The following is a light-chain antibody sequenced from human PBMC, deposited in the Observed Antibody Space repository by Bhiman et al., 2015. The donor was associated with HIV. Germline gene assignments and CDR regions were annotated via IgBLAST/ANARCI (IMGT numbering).Light chain of an antibody. V-gene: IGLV2-14*01. CDR1: SSDVGGYNY. CDR2: DVS. Sequence: QSALTQPASVSGSPGQSITISCTGTSSDVGGYNYVSWYQQHPGKAPKLMIYDVSKRPSGVSARFSGSKSGNTASLTISGLQAEDEADYYCSSYTSSSTLVFGGGTKLTAL. J-gene: IGLJ2*01. CDR3: SSYTSSSTLV.